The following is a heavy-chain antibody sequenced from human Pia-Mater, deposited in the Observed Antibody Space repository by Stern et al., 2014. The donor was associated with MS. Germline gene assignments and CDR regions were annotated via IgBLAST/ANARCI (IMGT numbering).Heavy chain of an antibody. J-gene: IGHJ4*02. CDR1: GLTFSNAW. D-gene: IGHD5-18*01. Sequence: EVQLVESGGGLVKPGGSLRLSCAASGLTFSNAWMTWVRQAPGKGLEWVGRIKSETDGGTADYAAPVKGRFTISRDDSKNTLYLQMNSLKTEDTAVYYCTTHKGYPDYWGQGTLVTVSS. V-gene: IGHV3-15*01. CDR2: IKSETDGGTA. CDR3: TTHKGYPDY.